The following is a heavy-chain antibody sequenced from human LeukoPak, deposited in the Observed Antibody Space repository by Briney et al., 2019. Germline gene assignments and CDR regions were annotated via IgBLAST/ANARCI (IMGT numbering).Heavy chain of an antibody. CDR2: IYHSGST. CDR1: GYSISSGYY. J-gene: IGHJ6*03. Sequence: PSGTLSLTCAVSGYSISSGYYWGWIRQPPGKGLEWIGSIYHSGSTYYNPSLKSRVTISVDTSKNQFSLKLSSVTAADTAVYYCARARDPYYDSSNYYYYYYMDVWGKGTTVTVSS. D-gene: IGHD3-22*01. CDR3: ARARDPYYDSSNYYYYYYMDV. V-gene: IGHV4-38-2*01.